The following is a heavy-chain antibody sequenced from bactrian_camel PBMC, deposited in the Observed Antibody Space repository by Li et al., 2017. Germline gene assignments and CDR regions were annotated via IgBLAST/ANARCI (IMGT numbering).Heavy chain of an antibody. D-gene: IGHD2*01. V-gene: IGHV3S1*01. J-gene: IGHJ4*01. CDR1: GFAFSDYW. Sequence: HVQLVESGGGSAQAGGSLRLSCVASGFAFSDYWMYWVRQAPGKEFEWVASISDDSRTTDYGGFLKTRFTVSRDNAKSTLYLEMTNLRSEDTATYYCAKSLASALGGTGRSPGTQVTVS. CDR2: ISDDSRTT.